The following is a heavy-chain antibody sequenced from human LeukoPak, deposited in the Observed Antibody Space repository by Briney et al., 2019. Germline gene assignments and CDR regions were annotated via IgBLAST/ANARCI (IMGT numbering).Heavy chain of an antibody. V-gene: IGHV4-31*03. CDR1: GGSISSGGYY. CDR3: ARGRGAYYYGSGSYHDAFDI. CDR2: IYYSGST. J-gene: IGHJ3*02. D-gene: IGHD3-10*01. Sequence: SETLSLTCTVSGGSISSGGYYWSWIRQHPGKGLEWIGYIYYSGSTYYNPSLKSRVTISVDTSKNQFSLKLSSVTAADTAVYYCARGRGAYYYGSGSYHDAFDIWGQGTMVTVSS.